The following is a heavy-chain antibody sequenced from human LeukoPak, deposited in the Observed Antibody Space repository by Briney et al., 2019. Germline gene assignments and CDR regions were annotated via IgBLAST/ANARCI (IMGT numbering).Heavy chain of an antibody. CDR2: ISSSSSYT. CDR3: AKFNEYTHGPNFDY. J-gene: IGHJ4*02. D-gene: IGHD5-18*01. Sequence: GGSLRLSCAASGLIFSDYYMSWIRQAPGRGLEWVSYISSSSSYTNYADSVKGRFTISRDNAKNSLFLQMNSLRAEDTAVYYCAKFNEYTHGPNFDYWGQGTLVTVSS. V-gene: IGHV3-11*06. CDR1: GLIFSDYY.